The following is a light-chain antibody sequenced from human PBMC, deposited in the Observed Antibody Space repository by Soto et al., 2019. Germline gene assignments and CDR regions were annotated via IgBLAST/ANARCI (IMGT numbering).Light chain of an antibody. CDR1: GSDVGGYDS. CDR2: AAT. CDR3: SSYASTSTYG. J-gene: IGLJ1*01. Sequence: QYALALPSSVSAFPGHAITISCTGTGSDVGGYDSAPRYKHHPGTAPKVITYAATNRPQGASNRCSGSKSGNTASLIITGLLAQDAPTYYCSSYASTSTYGFGTGTKVPVL. V-gene: IGLV2-14*01.